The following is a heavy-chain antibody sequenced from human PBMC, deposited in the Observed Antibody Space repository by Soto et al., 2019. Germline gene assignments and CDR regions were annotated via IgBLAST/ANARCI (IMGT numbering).Heavy chain of an antibody. Sequence: PSETLSLTCTVSGGPISSGGYYWSWIRQHPGKGLEWIGYIYYSGSTYYNPSLKSRVTISVDTSKNQFSLKLSSVTAADTAVYYCATASRDGYNCRFDYWVQGTLVTVSS. CDR3: ATASRDGYNCRFDY. CDR2: IYYSGST. D-gene: IGHD5-12*01. V-gene: IGHV4-31*03. J-gene: IGHJ4*02. CDR1: GGPISSGGYY.